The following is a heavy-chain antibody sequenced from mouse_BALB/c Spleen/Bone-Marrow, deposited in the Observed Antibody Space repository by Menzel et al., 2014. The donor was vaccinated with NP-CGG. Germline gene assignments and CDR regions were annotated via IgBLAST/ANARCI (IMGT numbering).Heavy chain of an antibody. CDR1: GFTFSSYG. Sequence: EVQLQQSGGDLVKPGGSLKLSCAASGFTFSSYGMSWVRQTPDKRLGWVATISSGGSYTYYPDSVKGRFTISRDNAKNTLYLQMSRLKSEDTAMYYCARDGLDYWGQGTTLTVSS. D-gene: IGHD2-3*01. J-gene: IGHJ2*01. V-gene: IGHV5-6*01. CDR3: ARDGLDY. CDR2: ISSGGSYT.